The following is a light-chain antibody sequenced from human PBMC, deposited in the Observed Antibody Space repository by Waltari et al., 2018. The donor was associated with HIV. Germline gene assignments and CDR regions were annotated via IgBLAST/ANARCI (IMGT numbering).Light chain of an antibody. J-gene: IGLJ3*02. Sequence: QSALTQPASVSGSLGQSITISCIGSSSDIGTYNHVSWYQQYPDKPPLRLIRDVNTRHSGIPFRFSVSKSGKTATLTISGLQAEDEADYYCSSYITTGTILFGGGTKVTVL. CDR1: SSDIGTYNH. CDR3: SSYITTGTIL. V-gene: IGLV2-14*03. CDR2: DVN.